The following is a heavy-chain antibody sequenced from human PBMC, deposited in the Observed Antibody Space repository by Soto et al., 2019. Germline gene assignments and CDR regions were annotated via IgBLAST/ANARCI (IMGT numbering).Heavy chain of an antibody. V-gene: IGHV1-24*01. J-gene: IGHJ5*02. Sequence: ASVKVSCKVSGYTLTELSMHWVRQAPGKGLEWMGGFDPEDGETIYAQKFQGRVTMTEDTSTDTAYMELSSLRSEDTAVYYCATFAYPTDSGDRNNWFDPWGQGTLVTVSS. CDR2: FDPEDGET. CDR1: GYTLTELS. D-gene: IGHD2-15*01. CDR3: ATFAYPTDSGDRNNWFDP.